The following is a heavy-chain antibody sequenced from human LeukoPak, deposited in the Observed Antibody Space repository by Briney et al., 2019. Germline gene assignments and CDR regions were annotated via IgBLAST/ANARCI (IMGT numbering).Heavy chain of an antibody. J-gene: IGHJ6*03. CDR2: IYYSGST. V-gene: IGHV4-31*03. CDR3: ARDTHYYYMDV. Sequence: SETLSLTCTVSGGSISSGAYYWSWIRQHPGKGLEWIGYIYYSGSTYYNPSLKSRVTISVDTSKNQFSLNLSSVTAADTAVYYCARDTHYYYMDVWGKGTSVTVSS. CDR1: GGSISSGAYY.